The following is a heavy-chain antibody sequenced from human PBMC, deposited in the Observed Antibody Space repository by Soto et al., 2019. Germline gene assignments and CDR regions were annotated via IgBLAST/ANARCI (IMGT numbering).Heavy chain of an antibody. CDR2: IWYDGSNK. CDR3: ARHGDYGETLDY. D-gene: IGHD4-17*01. J-gene: IGHJ4*02. CDR1: GFTFSSYG. V-gene: IGHV3-33*01. Sequence: QVQLVESGGGVVQPGRSLRLSCAASGFTFSSYGMHWVRQAPGKGLEWVAVIWYDGSNKYYADSVKGRFTISRDNSKNTLYLQMNSLRAEDTAVYYCARHGDYGETLDYWGQGTLVTVPS.